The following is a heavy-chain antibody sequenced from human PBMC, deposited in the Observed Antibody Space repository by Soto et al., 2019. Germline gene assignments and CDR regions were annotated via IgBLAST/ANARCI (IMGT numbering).Heavy chain of an antibody. CDR3: ARDMGFGRSDY. CDR1: GYTFTNYA. CDR2: INAGNGNT. V-gene: IGHV1-3*01. D-gene: IGHD3-10*01. Sequence: QVQLVQSGAEVKKPGASVKVSCKASGYTFTNYAIDWVRQAPGQRREWMGWINAGNGNTKCSQKFLGRVTITRDTSASTAYRELRSLSSADTAVYYWARDMGFGRSDYWGHGILVTVSS. J-gene: IGHJ4*01.